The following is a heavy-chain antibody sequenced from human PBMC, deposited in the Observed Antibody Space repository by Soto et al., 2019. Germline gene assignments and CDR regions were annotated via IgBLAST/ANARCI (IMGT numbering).Heavy chain of an antibody. J-gene: IGHJ4*02. CDR2: IYYSGST. CDR1: GGSISSGGYY. Sequence: QVQLQESGPGLVKPSQTLSLTCTVSGGSISSGGYYWSWIRQHPGKGLEWIGYIYYSGSTYFNPSRNSPVTISVDPSKSQFPQTLSSVSAADAAVYYCAREHLPWGQGTLVTVSS. CDR3: AREHLP. V-gene: IGHV4-31*01.